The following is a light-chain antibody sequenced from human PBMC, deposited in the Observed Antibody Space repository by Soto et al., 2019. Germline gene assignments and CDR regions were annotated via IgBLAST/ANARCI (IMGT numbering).Light chain of an antibody. Sequence: QSALTQPASVSGSPGQSITISCTGTSGDVGGYNFVSWYQQHPGQAPKLMIYDVTNRPSGVSNRFSGSKSGNTASLTISGLQAEDEADYYCSSYTSSISYVFGTGTKVTVL. J-gene: IGLJ1*01. CDR3: SSYTSSISYV. CDR2: DVT. CDR1: SGDVGGYNF. V-gene: IGLV2-14*03.